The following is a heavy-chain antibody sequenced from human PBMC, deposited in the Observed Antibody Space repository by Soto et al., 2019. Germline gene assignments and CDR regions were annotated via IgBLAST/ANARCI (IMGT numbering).Heavy chain of an antibody. J-gene: IGHJ4*02. Sequence: QVQLVESGGGVVQPGRSLRLSCAASGFTFSSYAMHWVRQAPGKGLEWVAVISYDGSNKYYADSVKGRFTISRDNSKNTLYLQMNSLRAEDTAVYYCARAGGTYYDFWSGYPFDSWGQGTLVTVSS. D-gene: IGHD3-3*01. CDR1: GFTFSSYA. V-gene: IGHV3-30-3*01. CDR3: ARAGGTYYDFWSGYPFDS. CDR2: ISYDGSNK.